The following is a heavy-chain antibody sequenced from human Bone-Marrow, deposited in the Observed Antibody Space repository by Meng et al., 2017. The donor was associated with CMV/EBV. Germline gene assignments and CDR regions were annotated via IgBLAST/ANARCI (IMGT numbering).Heavy chain of an antibody. D-gene: IGHD2-2*01. Sequence: GEALKFSWAAAGITFSCSAMYWVRQASGKGLEWVGRIRSKATSYETAYVAAVKGRFTIYRDDSKDKTYLQMISPETEDTAVYYCTRLDPGYCSSTSSSNYGMDVWGQGTTVTVSS. CDR1: GITFSCSA. V-gene: IGHV3-73*01. CDR3: TRLDPGYCSSTSSSNYGMDV. CDR2: IRSKATSYET. J-gene: IGHJ6*02.